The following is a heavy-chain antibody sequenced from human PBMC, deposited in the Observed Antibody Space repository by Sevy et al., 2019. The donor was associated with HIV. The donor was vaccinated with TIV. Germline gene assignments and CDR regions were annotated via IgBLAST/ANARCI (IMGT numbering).Heavy chain of an antibody. CDR2: ISYDGSNK. CDR3: AKWSMGGARWRQLGAFDI. V-gene: IGHV3-30*18. J-gene: IGHJ3*02. D-gene: IGHD3-10*01. Sequence: GGSLRLSCAASGFTFSSYGMHWVRQAPGKGLEWLAVISYDGSNKYYGDSVKGRFTISRDNSKNTLYLQMNSLRAEDTAVYYCAKWSMGGARWRQLGAFDIWGQGTMVTVSS. CDR1: GFTFSSYG.